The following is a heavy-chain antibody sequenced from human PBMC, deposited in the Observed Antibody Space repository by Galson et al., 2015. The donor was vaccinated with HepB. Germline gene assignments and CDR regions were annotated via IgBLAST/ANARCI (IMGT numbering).Heavy chain of an antibody. D-gene: IGHD4-23*01. J-gene: IGHJ4*02. Sequence: SVKVSCKASGYTFTGYYMHWVRQAPGQGLEWMGWINPNSGGTNYAQKFQGRVTMTRDTSISTAYMELSRLRSDDTAVYYCASPAGMTTVVTPAYWGQGTLVTVSS. V-gene: IGHV1-2*02. CDR2: INPNSGGT. CDR3: ASPAGMTTVVTPAY. CDR1: GYTFTGYY.